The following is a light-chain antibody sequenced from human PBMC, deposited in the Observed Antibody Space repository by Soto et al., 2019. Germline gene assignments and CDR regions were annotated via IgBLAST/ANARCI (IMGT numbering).Light chain of an antibody. CDR3: VLYMGSGIPPV. CDR2: STD. Sequence: QTVVTQEPSFSVSPGGTVTLTCGLSSGPVSTNYYPSWYQQTPGQSPRTLIYSTDIRSSGVPDRFSGSILGNKAALTITGAQADDESGYFCVLYMGSGIPPVFGGGTKLTVL. J-gene: IGLJ3*02. V-gene: IGLV8-61*01. CDR1: SGPVSTNYY.